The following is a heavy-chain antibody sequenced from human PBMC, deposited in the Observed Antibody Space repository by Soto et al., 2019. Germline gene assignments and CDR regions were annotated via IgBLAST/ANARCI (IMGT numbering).Heavy chain of an antibody. D-gene: IGHD7-27*01. Sequence: QVQLVQSGAEVKKPGSSVKVSCKASGGTFSSYAISWVRQAPGQGLEWMGGIIPIFGTANYAQKFQGRVTITADESTSTAYMELSSLRSEDTAVYYCAREDDDSSWGPHEYYYGMDVWGQGTTVTVSS. CDR2: IIPIFGTA. CDR1: GGTFSSYA. J-gene: IGHJ6*02. CDR3: AREDDDSSWGPHEYYYGMDV. V-gene: IGHV1-69*01.